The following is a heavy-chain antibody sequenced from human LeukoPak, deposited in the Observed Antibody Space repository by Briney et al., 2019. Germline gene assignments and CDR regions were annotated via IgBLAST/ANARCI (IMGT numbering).Heavy chain of an antibody. J-gene: IGHJ4*02. Sequence: GGSLRLSCAGSGFTFDDFAMHWVRQAPGKGLEWVSGISWNSNSVGYADSVKGRFTISRDNAKSSLYLQMNSLRAEDTAMYYCARAPIGDPTFAYWGQGTLVTVSS. CDR1: GFTFDDFA. V-gene: IGHV3-9*01. CDR2: ISWNSNSV. CDR3: ARAPIGDPTFAY. D-gene: IGHD2/OR15-2a*01.